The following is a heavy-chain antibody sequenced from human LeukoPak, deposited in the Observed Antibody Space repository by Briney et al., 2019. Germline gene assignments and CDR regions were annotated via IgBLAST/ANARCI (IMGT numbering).Heavy chain of an antibody. D-gene: IGHD1-14*01. J-gene: IGHJ5*02. V-gene: IGHV4-59*08. CDR2: IYYRGST. Sequence: SETLSLTCTVSGGSISSYYWSWIRQPPGKGLEWIGYIYYRGSTNYNPSLKSRVTISVDTSKNQFSLKLSSVTAADTAVYYCARPTGGWFDPWGQGTLVTVSS. CDR3: ARPTGGWFDP. CDR1: GGSISSYY.